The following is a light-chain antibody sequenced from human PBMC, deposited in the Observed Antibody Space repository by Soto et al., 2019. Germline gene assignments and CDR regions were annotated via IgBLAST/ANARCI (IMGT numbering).Light chain of an antibody. J-gene: IGKJ1*01. CDR3: QQYTNTNSPWM. Sequence: DIQVTQSPPTLSASVGDRVTITCRASQTISTWMAWYQQKPGKAPKLLVYDASTLLSGVASRFSGSGSRTEFTLMISGLQPDDSATYFCQQYTNTNSPWMFGQGTKVEI. CDR1: QTISTW. CDR2: DAS. V-gene: IGKV1-5*01.